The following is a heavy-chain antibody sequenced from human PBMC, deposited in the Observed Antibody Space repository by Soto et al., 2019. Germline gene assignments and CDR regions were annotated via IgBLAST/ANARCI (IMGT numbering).Heavy chain of an antibody. D-gene: IGHD3-10*01. J-gene: IGHJ6*02. CDR3: GRWLGTSYGMDV. CDR2: IYHNGSP. Sequence: SETLSLTCAVSGGSISSTNWWSWVRQSPGKSLEWIGEIYHNGSPDYNPSLKSRVTISVDKSKNHVFLKLTSVTAADTAMYFCGRWLGTSYGMDVWGQGTAVTVSS. V-gene: IGHV4-4*02. CDR1: GGSISSTNW.